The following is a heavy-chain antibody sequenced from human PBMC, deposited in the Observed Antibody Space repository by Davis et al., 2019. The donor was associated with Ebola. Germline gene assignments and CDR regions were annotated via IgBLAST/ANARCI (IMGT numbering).Heavy chain of an antibody. CDR3: ARDYYDSSGYLYYFDY. D-gene: IGHD3-22*01. CDR1: GGSISSHY. CDR2: IYYSGST. J-gene: IGHJ4*02. V-gene: IGHV4-59*11. Sequence: SETLSLTCSVSGGSISSHYWSWIRQPPGKGLEWIGQIYYSGSTNYNPSLKSRVTISVDSSKNQFSLKLDSVTAADTAVYYCARDYYDSSGYLYYFDYWGQGTLVTVSS.